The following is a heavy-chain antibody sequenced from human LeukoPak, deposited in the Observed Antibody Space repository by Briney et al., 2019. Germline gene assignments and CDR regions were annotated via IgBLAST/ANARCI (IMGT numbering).Heavy chain of an antibody. V-gene: IGHV1-69*13. CDR2: IIPLFGSA. Sequence: ASVKVSCKASGGTFSNYAISWVRQAPGQGLEWMGGIIPLFGSADYAQKFQGRVTFTADESTSTAYMELSSLRPEDTAVYYCARPRDGYIFDYWGQGTLVTVSS. CDR3: ARPRDGYIFDY. CDR1: GGTFSNYA. J-gene: IGHJ4*02. D-gene: IGHD5-24*01.